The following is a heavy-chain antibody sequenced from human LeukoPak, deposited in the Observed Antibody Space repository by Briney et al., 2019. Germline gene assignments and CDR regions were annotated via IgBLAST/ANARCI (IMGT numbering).Heavy chain of an antibody. CDR2: ISSSSSYI. CDR1: GFTFSSYS. J-gene: IGHJ5*02. D-gene: IGHD6-19*01. Sequence: GGSLRLSCAASGFTFSSYSMNWVRQAPGKGLEWVSSISSSSSYIYYADSVKGRFTISRDNAKNSLYLQMNSLRAEDTAVYYCAKDSDSGAYDHWGQGTLVTVSS. V-gene: IGHV3-21*01. CDR3: AKDSDSGAYDH.